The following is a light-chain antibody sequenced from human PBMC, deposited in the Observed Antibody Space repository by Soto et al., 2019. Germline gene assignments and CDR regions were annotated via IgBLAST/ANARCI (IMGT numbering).Light chain of an antibody. CDR1: QSVSSSY. J-gene: IGKJ5*01. Sequence: ENVFSQSPSTPSFSPGERATPSPRASQSVSSSYLAWYQQKPGQAPRLLIYGASSRATGIPDRFSGSGSGTDFTLTISRLEPEDFAVYYCQQYGSSPPSITFGQGTRLEIK. V-gene: IGKV3-20*01. CDR2: GAS. CDR3: QQYGSSPPSIT.